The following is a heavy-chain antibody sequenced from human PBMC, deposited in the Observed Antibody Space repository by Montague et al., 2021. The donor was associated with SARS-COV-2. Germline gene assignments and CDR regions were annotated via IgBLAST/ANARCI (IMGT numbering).Heavy chain of an antibody. CDR1: GFTFGNFA. CDR3: VKDKIGVF. J-gene: IGHJ4*02. CDR2: ISDSGDST. Sequence: SLRLSCAASGFTFGNFAMTWVRQTPGKGLEWVSSISDSGDSTWSPGSVKGRFTISSDNSKNILYLQMSSLRVDDTAIYYCVKDKIGVFWGQGTLVTVSS. V-gene: IGHV3-23*01. D-gene: IGHD3-16*01.